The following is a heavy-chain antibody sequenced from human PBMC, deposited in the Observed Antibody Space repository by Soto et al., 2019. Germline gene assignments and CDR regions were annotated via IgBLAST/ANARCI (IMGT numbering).Heavy chain of an antibody. CDR3: AREKAYCFDY. J-gene: IGHJ4*02. V-gene: IGHV1-18*01. Sequence: ASVKVSCKASGYTFTNDDISWVRQAPGQGLEWMGWISAYNGDADYAQKLQDRVTMTTDTSTSLVYMELRSRRSDDTAVYYCAREKAYCFDYWDEVTLVTVSS. CDR1: GYTFTNDD. CDR2: ISAYNGDA.